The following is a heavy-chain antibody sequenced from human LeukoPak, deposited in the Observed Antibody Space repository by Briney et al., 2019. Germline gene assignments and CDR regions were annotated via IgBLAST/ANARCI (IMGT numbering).Heavy chain of an antibody. J-gene: IGHJ4*02. CDR1: GFTFSSYG. V-gene: IGHV3-33*01. CDR2: IWYDGSNK. D-gene: IGHD2-2*01. Sequence: GGSLRLSCAASGFTFSSYGMHWVSQAPGKGLEWVAAIWYDGSNKYYAYSVKGRFTIPRDNSKNTLYLQMNSLRAEDTAVYYCARDDQLLNGLPDYCGEGTLVTVSS. CDR3: ARDDQLLNGLPDY.